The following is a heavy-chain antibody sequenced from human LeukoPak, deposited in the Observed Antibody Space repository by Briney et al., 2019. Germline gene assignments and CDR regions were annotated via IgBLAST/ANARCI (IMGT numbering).Heavy chain of an antibody. CDR2: INHSGST. Sequence: PSETLSLTCAVYGGSFSGYYWSWIRQPPGKGLEWIGEINHSGSTNYNPSLKSRVTISVDTSKNQFSLKLSSVTAADTAVYYCARYVGYCSGGSCDAFDIWGQGTMVTVPS. D-gene: IGHD2-15*01. CDR3: ARYVGYCSGGSCDAFDI. CDR1: GGSFSGYY. J-gene: IGHJ3*02. V-gene: IGHV4-34*01.